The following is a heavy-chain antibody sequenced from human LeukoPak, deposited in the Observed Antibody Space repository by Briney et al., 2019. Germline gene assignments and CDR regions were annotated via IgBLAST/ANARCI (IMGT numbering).Heavy chain of an antibody. D-gene: IGHD2-2*01. CDR2: INPSGGST. J-gene: IGHJ4*02. V-gene: IGHV1-46*01. CDR3: ARDTNFVPDY. CDR1: GYTFTSYY. Sequence: ASVKVSCKASGYTFTSYYMHWVRQAPGQGLEWMGIINPSGGSTSYAQKLQGRVTMTADTSTNTAYMELRSLRSDDTAVYYCARDTNFVPDYWGQGTLITVS.